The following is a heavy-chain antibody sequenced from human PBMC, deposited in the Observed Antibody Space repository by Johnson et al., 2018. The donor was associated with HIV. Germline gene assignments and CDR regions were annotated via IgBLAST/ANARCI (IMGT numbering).Heavy chain of an antibody. D-gene: IGHD6-19*01. V-gene: IGHV3-30*02. Sequence: QVQLVESGGGVVQPGGSLRLSCAASGFTFSSYGMHWVRQVSGKGLEWVAFIRYDGSNKYYGDSVKGRFTISRDNYKNTLFLQMNSLRAEDTAVYYCAGGIRVAGGNDAFDIWGQGTMVTVSS. J-gene: IGHJ3*02. CDR2: IRYDGSNK. CDR3: AGGIRVAGGNDAFDI. CDR1: GFTFSSYG.